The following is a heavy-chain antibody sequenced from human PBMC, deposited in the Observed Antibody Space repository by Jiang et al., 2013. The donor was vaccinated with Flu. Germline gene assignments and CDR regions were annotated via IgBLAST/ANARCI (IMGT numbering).Heavy chain of an antibody. D-gene: IGHD4-17*01. CDR3: ARERKIEEDDAPYGYGMDV. V-gene: IGHV4-31*03. CDR2: IYNSDFT. J-gene: IGHJ6*02. CDR1: GGATSSRTYL. Sequence: GLVKPSQTLSLTCLVSGGATSSRTYLWTWIRQRPGKGLEWIGYIYNSDFTYYNPSLKSRLSISMDTSKNQVSLKLTSVTAADTAVYYCARERKIEEDDAPYGYGMDVWGQGTTVTVSS.